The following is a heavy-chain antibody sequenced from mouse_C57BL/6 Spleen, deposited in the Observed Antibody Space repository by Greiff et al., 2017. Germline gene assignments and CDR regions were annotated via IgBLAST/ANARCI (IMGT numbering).Heavy chain of an antibody. D-gene: IGHD2-12*01. CDR1: GFTFSDYG. CDR2: ISSGSSTI. V-gene: IGHV5-17*01. J-gene: IGHJ3*01. CDR3: ARDYSSRFAY. Sequence: EVNLVESGGGLVKPGGSLKLSCAASGFTFSDYGMHWVRQAPEKGLEWVAYISSGSSTIYYADTVKGRFTISRDNAKNTLFLQMTSLRSEDTAMYYCARDYSSRFAYWGQGTLVTVSA.